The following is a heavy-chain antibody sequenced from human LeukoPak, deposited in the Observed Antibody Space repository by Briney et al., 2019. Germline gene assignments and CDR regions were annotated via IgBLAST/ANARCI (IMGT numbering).Heavy chain of an antibody. CDR1: GFTFNRYW. CDR3: ARDGGEWEQDY. V-gene: IGHV3-7*01. Sequence: GGSLRLSCAASGFTFNRYWMSWVRQAPGKELQWVANIKQDGSAKYYVDSVKGRFTISRDNAKNSLYLQMNSLRAEDTAVYYCARDGGEWEQDYWGQGTLVTVSS. J-gene: IGHJ4*02. CDR2: IKQDGSAK. D-gene: IGHD1-26*01.